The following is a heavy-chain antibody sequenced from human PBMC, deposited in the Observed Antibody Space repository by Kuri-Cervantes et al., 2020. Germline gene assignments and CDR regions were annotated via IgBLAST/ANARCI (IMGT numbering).Heavy chain of an antibody. J-gene: IGHJ6*02. CDR3: AYYYYGMDV. CDR2: ISGGGTTI. CDR1: KFTFSHYS. Sequence: GESLKISCAASKFTFSHYSFNWVRQAPGKGLEWVSYISGGGTTIHYADSVKGRFTISRDNAKNTLYLQMNSLRAEDTAVYYCAYYYYGMDVWGQGTTVTVSS. V-gene: IGHV3-48*01.